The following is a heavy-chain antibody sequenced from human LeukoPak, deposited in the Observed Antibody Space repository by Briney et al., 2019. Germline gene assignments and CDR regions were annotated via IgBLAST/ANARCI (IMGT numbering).Heavy chain of an antibody. V-gene: IGHV3-30-3*01. CDR3: AKDREILRPYYYYGMDV. J-gene: IGHJ6*02. D-gene: IGHD4-17*01. CDR2: ISYDGSNK. Sequence: GGSLRLSCAASGFTFSSYAMHWVRQAPGKGLEWVAVISYDGSNKYYADSVKGRFTISRDNSKITLYLQMNSLRAEDTDVYYCAKDREILRPYYYYGMDVWGQGTTVTVSS. CDR1: GFTFSSYA.